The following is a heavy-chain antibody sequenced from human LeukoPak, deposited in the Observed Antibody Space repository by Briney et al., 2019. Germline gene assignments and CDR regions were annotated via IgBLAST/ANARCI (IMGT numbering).Heavy chain of an antibody. V-gene: IGHV1-69*05. Sequence: ASAKVSCKASGGTFSSYAISWVRQAPGQGLEWMGGIIPIFGTANYAQKFQGRVTITTDESTSTAYMELSSLRSEDTAVYYCSTGVITIFGVVNPSVYYMDVWGKGTTVTVSS. D-gene: IGHD3-3*01. CDR2: IIPIFGTA. J-gene: IGHJ6*03. CDR3: STGVITIFGVVNPSVYYMDV. CDR1: GGTFSSYA.